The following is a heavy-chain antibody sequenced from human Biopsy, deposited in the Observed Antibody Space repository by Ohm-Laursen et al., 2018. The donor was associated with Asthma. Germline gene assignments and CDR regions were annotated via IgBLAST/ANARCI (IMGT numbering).Heavy chain of an antibody. V-gene: IGHV4-34*01. CDR2: IPQGGAT. CDR3: ASGPQWSGLDV. Sequence: DTLSLTWAYRGSFRGYVRTWIRQPPGKGLEWIGEIPQGGATTFNPSLKSRVTISIDPSKSQLSLRLTSMTAADTAVYYCASGPQWSGLDVWGQGTTVTVSS. D-gene: IGHD2-8*01. J-gene: IGHJ6*02. CDR1: RGSFRGYV.